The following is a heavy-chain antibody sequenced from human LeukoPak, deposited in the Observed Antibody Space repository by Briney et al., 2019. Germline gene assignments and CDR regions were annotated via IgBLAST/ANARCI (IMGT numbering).Heavy chain of an antibody. V-gene: IGHV3-23*01. D-gene: IGHD5-24*01. CDR2: ITSSGATT. Sequence: SGGPLRLSCAASGFTISTYAMTWVRQAPGKGLEWVSSITSSGATTYYADSVKGRFTISRDISKNTLYLQMNSLTAEDSAVYYCAKEFIAGDGHVDCDSWGQGTLVTVSS. CDR1: GFTISTYA. J-gene: IGHJ4*02. CDR3: AKEFIAGDGHVDCDS.